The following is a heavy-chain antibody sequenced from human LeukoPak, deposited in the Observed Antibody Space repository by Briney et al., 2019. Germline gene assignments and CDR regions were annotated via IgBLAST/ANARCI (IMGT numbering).Heavy chain of an antibody. CDR3: ARAPEWGKANYYYYMDV. J-gene: IGHJ6*03. CDR1: GYTFTSYD. CDR2: MNPNSGNT. V-gene: IGHV1-8*01. Sequence: ASVKVSCKASGYTFTSYDINWVRQATGQGLEWMGWMNPNSGNTGYAQKFQGRVTMTRNTSISTAYMELSSLRSEDTAVYYCARAPEWGKANYYYYMDVWGKGTTVTVS. D-gene: IGHD1-26*01.